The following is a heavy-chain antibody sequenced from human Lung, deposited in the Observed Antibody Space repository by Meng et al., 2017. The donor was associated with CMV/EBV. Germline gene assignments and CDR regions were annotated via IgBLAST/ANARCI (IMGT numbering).Heavy chain of an antibody. CDR2: INPNSGDT. V-gene: IGHV1-2*02. J-gene: IGHJ4*02. Sequence: ASVKVSCKASGYTFTGYYMHWVRQAPGQGLEWMGWINPNSGDTNYAQKFQGRVTMTRDTSINTAYMELSRLRSDDTAMYYCVRGGIVMVPPVNNIRDWGQGTLVTGSS. CDR3: VRGGIVMVPPVNNIRD. CDR1: GYTFTGYY. D-gene: IGHD2-15*01.